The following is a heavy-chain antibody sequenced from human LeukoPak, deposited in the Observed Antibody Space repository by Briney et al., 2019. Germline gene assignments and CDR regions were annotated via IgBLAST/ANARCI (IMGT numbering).Heavy chain of an antibody. Sequence: PSETLSLTCTVSGGSISNYYRSWIRQPPGKGLEWIGYIFYSGSTNYNPSLKSRVTISVDTSKSQFSLKVTSVTAADTAVYYCARGGSSGYDPFDYWGQGTLVIVSS. V-gene: IGHV4-59*01. CDR2: IFYSGST. D-gene: IGHD5-12*01. CDR3: ARGGSSGYDPFDY. CDR1: GGSISNYY. J-gene: IGHJ4*02.